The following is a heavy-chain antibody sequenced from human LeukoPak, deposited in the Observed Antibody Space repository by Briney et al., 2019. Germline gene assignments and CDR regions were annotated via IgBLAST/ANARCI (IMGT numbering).Heavy chain of an antibody. V-gene: IGHV4-59*01. J-gene: IGHJ6*03. CDR1: GGSISSYY. CDR3: ARAAWRYYYMDV. CDR2: IYYSGST. Sequence: TSETLSLTCTVSGGSISSYYWSWIRQPPGKGLEWIGYIYYSGSTNYNPSLKSRVTISVDTSKNQFSLKLSSVTAADTAVYYCARAAWRYYYMDVWGKGTTVTVSS. D-gene: IGHD1-1*01.